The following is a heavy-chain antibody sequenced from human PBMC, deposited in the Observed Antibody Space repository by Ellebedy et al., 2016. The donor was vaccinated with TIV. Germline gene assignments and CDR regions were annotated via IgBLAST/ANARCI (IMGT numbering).Heavy chain of an antibody. CDR1: GFTINTYT. J-gene: IGHJ6*02. D-gene: IGHD6-19*01. CDR2: MSSRSSYI. CDR3: ARDYSIGWLSFAMDV. Sequence: GESLKISCVASGFTINTYTMDWVRQAPGKGLEWVSSMSSRSSYIFYADSVKGRFTISRDTAKNSLYLQMNSLRAEDTAIYYCARDYSIGWLSFAMDVWGQGTTVTVSS. V-gene: IGHV3-21*01.